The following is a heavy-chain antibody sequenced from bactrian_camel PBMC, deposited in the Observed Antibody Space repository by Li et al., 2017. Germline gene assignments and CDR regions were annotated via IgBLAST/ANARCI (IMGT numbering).Heavy chain of an antibody. CDR2: ITPGRGRR. V-gene: IGHV3S31*01. CDR1: GDTYSTNC. J-gene: IGHJ6*01. D-gene: IGHD1*01. CDR3: TARYEFSLGACRGVGGLGF. Sequence: DVQLVESGGGSVQAGGSMNLSCAISGDTYSTNCMGWFRQAPGKDREGVAAITPGRGRRYYGDSVKGRCTISKDNRKNILYLQMNSLTPGDTAMYYCTARYEFSLGACRGVGGLGFWGQGTQVTVS.